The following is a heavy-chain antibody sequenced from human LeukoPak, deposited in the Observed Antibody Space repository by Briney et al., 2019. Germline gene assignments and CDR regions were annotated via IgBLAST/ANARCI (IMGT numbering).Heavy chain of an antibody. V-gene: IGHV3-21*01. Sequence: GGSLRLSCAASGFTFSSYTMSWVRQAPGKGLEWVSSIRSSNSNIYYVDSLKGRFSISRDNAKNSLYLQMNSLRAEDTAVYYCARVDGSDAFDIWGQGTMVTVSS. D-gene: IGHD5-24*01. CDR1: GFTFSSYT. CDR3: ARVDGSDAFDI. CDR2: IRSSNSNI. J-gene: IGHJ3*02.